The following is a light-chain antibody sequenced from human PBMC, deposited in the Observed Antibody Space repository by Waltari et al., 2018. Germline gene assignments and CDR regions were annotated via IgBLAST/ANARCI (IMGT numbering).Light chain of an antibody. J-gene: IGKJ4*01. V-gene: IGKV4-1*01. CDR1: QSVLYSTNNKNY. CDR3: QQHFTTVT. CDR2: WAS. Sequence: VVMTQSPDSLAVALGERATINSKSSQSVLYSTNNKNYLAWYQQKAGQPPKLLIYWASTRESGVPDRFSGSGSGTDFTLTISSLQAEDVAVYYCQQHFTTVTFGGGTRVEIK.